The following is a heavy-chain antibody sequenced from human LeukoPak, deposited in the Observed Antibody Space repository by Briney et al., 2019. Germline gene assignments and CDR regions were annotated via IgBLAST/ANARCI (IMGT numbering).Heavy chain of an antibody. D-gene: IGHD6-13*01. V-gene: IGHV3-7*01. J-gene: IGHJ4*02. CDR1: GFTFSSYW. CDR3: ARVSAAAIFDY. Sequence: PGGSLRLSCAASGFTFSSYWMSWVRQAPGKGLEWVANIKQDGSEKYYVDSVEGRFTISRDNAKNSLYLQMNSLRAEDTAVYYCARVSAAAIFDYWGQGTLVTVSS. CDR2: IKQDGSEK.